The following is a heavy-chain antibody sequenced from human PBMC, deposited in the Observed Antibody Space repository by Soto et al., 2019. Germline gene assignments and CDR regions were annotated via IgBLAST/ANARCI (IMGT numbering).Heavy chain of an antibody. CDR1: GFTFTNYA. V-gene: IGHV3-64D*06. CDR3: VARYCSSTTCYQVDY. CDR2: ISSTGGST. J-gene: IGHJ4*02. D-gene: IGHD2-2*01. Sequence: GGSLRLSCSASGFTFTNYAIHWIRQAPWKGLEYVSAISSTGGSTYYADSVKGRFTISRDNSKNTVYLQMSSLRSEDSAVYYCVARYCSSTTCYQVDYWGQRTLVTVSP.